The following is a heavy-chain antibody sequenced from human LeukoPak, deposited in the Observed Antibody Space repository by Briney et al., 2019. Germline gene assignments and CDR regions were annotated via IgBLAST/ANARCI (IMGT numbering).Heavy chain of an antibody. D-gene: IGHD5-12*01. CDR1: GFTLGDYG. CDR3: SRAAGYDFILEY. CDR2: IRSEAHDTTP. J-gene: IGHJ4*02. V-gene: IGHV3-49*03. Sequence: GSLRLSWTASGFTLGDYGISWFWQGSGEGVEWVGFIRSEAHDTTPQYGASVQGRFTISKDDSRRIAFLQMSSLKTEDTAVYYCSRAAGYDFILEYWGQGTLVTVSS.